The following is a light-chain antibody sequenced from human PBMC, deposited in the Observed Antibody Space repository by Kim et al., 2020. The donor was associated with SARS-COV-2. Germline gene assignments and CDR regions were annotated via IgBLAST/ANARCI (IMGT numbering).Light chain of an antibody. J-gene: IGKJ2*01. CDR2: GAS. CDR1: QRVTGTY. V-gene: IGKV3-20*01. CDR3: QQYGTTQGT. Sequence: LSHGERFTRSVRASQRVTGTYLAWYQQKPGQAPRLLIYGASSRATGIPDRFSGSGSGTDFTLTITRLEPEDFAVYYCQQYGTTQGTFGQGTKLEI.